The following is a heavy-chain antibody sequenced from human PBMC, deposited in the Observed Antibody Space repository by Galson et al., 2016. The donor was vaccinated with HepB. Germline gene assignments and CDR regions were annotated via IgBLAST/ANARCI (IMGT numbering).Heavy chain of an antibody. CDR3: VKTFGYGYGIHFFDC. CDR1: GFTFSSYT. D-gene: IGHD5-18*01. J-gene: IGHJ4*02. Sequence: SLRLSCAASGFTFSSYTLHWVRQAPGKGLEYVSAINDNGGTTYYADSVKGRFTISRDNSKNTLYLQMSSLRAEDTAAYYCVKTFGYGYGIHFFDCWGQGTLVTVSS. CDR2: INDNGGTT. V-gene: IGHV3-64D*09.